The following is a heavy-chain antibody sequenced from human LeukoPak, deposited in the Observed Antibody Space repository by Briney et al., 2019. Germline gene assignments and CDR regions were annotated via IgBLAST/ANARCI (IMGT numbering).Heavy chain of an antibody. D-gene: IGHD3-22*01. CDR1: GDSISNARYY. CDR2: VYYSGST. Sequence: PSETLSLTCTVSGDSISNARYYWAWIRQPLGKGLEYIAHVYYSGSTYYNPFLESRVPLSVDTSKNQFSLRLSSVSAADTAIYFCARDHVQCTMTRRPTINWFDPWGPGTLVTVSS. CDR3: ARDHVQCTMTRRPTINWFDP. J-gene: IGHJ5*02. V-gene: IGHV4-39*07.